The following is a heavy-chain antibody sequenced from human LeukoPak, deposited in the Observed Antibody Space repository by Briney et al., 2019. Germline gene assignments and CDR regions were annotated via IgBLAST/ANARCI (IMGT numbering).Heavy chain of an antibody. CDR2: ISGGSGST. CDR3: ASERSGYSYVFDY. J-gene: IGHJ4*02. Sequence: PGGSLRLSCAASGFTFSSYAMSWVRQAPGKGLAWVSTISGGSGSTYCADSVKGRFTISRDNSKNTLYLQMNSLRDEDTAVYYCASERSGYSYVFDYWGQGTLVTVSS. D-gene: IGHD5-18*01. CDR1: GFTFSSYA. V-gene: IGHV3-23*01.